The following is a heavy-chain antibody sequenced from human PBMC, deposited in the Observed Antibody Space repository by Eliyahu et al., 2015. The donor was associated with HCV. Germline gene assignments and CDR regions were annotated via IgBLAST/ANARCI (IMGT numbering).Heavy chain of an antibody. CDR2: IYTSGST. CDR1: GXSXSSGSYY. CDR3: ARDRASEWELSWYFDL. Sequence: QVQLQQSGPGLVKPSQTLSLTCTVSGXSXSSGSYYWSWIRQPAGKGLEWIGRIYTSGSTNYNPSLKSRVTISVDTSKNQFSLKLSSVTAADTAVYYCARDRASEWELSWYFDLWGRGTLVTVSS. J-gene: IGHJ2*01. V-gene: IGHV4-61*02. D-gene: IGHD1-26*01.